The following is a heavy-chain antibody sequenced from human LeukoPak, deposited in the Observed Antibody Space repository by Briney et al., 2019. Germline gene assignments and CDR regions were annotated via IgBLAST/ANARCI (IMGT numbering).Heavy chain of an antibody. Sequence: GGSLRLSCAASGFTFSSYWMHWVRQAPGKGLVWVSRINGDGSSTSYADSVKGRFTISRDNAKNTLYLQMNRQRAEDTAVYYCARRRYYYDSSGYYYQTYYFDYWGQGTLVTVSS. CDR3: ARRRYYYDSSGYYYQTYYFDY. V-gene: IGHV3-74*01. D-gene: IGHD3-22*01. CDR2: INGDGSST. J-gene: IGHJ4*02. CDR1: GFTFSSYW.